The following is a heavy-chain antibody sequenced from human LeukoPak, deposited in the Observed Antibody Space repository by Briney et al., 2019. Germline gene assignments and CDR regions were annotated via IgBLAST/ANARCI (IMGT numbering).Heavy chain of an antibody. CDR2: IYYSGST. D-gene: IGHD2-21*02. CDR3: ARAEYCGGDCYSWGT. V-gene: IGHV4-59*01. J-gene: IGHJ5*02. Sequence: SETLSLTCTASGVSISSYYWSWVRQPPGKGLEWIGYIYYSGSTNYNPSPKSRLTTSVDTSKTQSSMKLSSVTAADTAVYYWARAEYCGGDCYSWGTWGERALLTVSS. CDR1: GVSISSYY.